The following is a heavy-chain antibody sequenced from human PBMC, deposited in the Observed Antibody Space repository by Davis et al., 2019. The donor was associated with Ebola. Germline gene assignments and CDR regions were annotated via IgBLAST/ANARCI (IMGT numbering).Heavy chain of an antibody. CDR2: ISYDGTNE. Sequence: GESLKISCAASGFTFNNHAIHWVRQAPGKGLEWVAVISYDGTNEYYADSVKGRFTISRDNSKNTLDLQMNGLRPEDTAVYYCARDKASGYSGQRVWNRGYWFDPWGQGTLVTVSS. CDR3: ARDKASGYSGQRVWNRGYWFDP. D-gene: IGHD5-12*01. J-gene: IGHJ5*02. V-gene: IGHV3-30-3*01. CDR1: GFTFNNHA.